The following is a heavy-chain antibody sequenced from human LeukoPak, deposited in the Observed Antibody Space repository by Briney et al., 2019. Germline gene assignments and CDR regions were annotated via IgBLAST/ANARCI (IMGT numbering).Heavy chain of an antibody. CDR2: INSDGSST. V-gene: IGHV3-74*01. Sequence: ETLSLTCTVSGGSISSNSYYWGWVRQAPGKGLVWVSRINSDGSSTSYADSVKGRFTISRDNAKNTLYLQMNSLRAEDTAVYYCARVQWGSLVAIDYWGQGTLVTVSS. J-gene: IGHJ4*02. CDR3: ARVQWGSLVAIDY. D-gene: IGHD5-12*01. CDR1: GGSISSNSYY.